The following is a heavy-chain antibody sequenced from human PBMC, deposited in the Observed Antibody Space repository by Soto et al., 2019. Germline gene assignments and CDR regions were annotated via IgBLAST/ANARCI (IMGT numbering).Heavy chain of an antibody. CDR1: GFTFSSYA. CDR2: ISYDGSNK. J-gene: IGHJ6*02. V-gene: IGHV3-30*04. Sequence: GGSLRLSCAASGFTFSSYAMHWVRQAPGKGLEWVAVISYDGSNKYYADSVKGRFTISRDNSKNTLYLQMNSLRAEDTAVYYCARAKSIAVAGKTSYYGMDVWGQGTTVTVSS. CDR3: ARAKSIAVAGKTSYYGMDV. D-gene: IGHD6-19*01.